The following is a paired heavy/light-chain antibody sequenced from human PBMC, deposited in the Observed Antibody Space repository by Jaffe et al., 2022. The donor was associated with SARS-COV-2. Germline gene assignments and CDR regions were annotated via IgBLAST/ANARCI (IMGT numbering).Heavy chain of an antibody. CDR2: ISGSGGAT. V-gene: IGHV3-23*01. CDR3: AKGGSGYYYDY. Sequence: EVQVLESGGGLVQPGESLRLSCAASGFTFSSYGMSWVRQAPGKGLEWVSGISGSGGATYYADSVKGRFTISRDNSKTTLYLQMSSLRAEDTGVYYCAKGGSGYYYDYWGQGTLVTVSS. D-gene: IGHD3-22*01. J-gene: IGHJ4*02. CDR1: GFTFSSYG.
Light chain of an antibody. V-gene: IGKV4-1*01. Sequence: DIVMTQSPDSLAVSLGERATINCKSSQSVLYNSNNKNYLAWYQQKPGQPPKLLIYWASTRESGVPDRFSGSGSGTDFTLTISSLQAEDVAVYYCHQYYSTPWTFGQGTKVEIK. CDR2: WAS. CDR1: QSVLYNSNNKNY. CDR3: HQYYSTPWT. J-gene: IGKJ1*01.